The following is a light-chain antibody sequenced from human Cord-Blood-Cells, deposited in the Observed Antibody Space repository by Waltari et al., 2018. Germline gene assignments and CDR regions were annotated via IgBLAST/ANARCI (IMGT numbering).Light chain of an antibody. CDR1: NIGSKS. CDR2: YDS. J-gene: IGLJ2*01. V-gene: IGLV3-21*04. CDR3: QVWDSSSDHVV. Sequence: SYVLTQPPSVSVAPGKTARITCGGNNIGSKSVHGYQQKPGQAPVLVIYYDSDRPSAIPERFSGSNSGNTATLTISRVEAGDEADYYCQVWDSSSDHVVFGGGTKLTVL.